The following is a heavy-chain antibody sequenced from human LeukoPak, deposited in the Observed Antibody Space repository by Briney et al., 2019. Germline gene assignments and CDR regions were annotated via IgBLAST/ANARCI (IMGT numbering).Heavy chain of an antibody. CDR3: ARGVEQQLVFYYYYYMDV. CDR2: ICTSGST. D-gene: IGHD6-13*01. CDR1: GGSISSYY. J-gene: IGHJ6*03. Sequence: SETLSLTCTVSGGSISSYYWSWIRQPAGKGLEWIGRICTSGSTNYNPSLKSRVTMSVDTSKNQFSLKLSSVTAADTAVYYCARGVEQQLVFYYYYYMDVWGKGTTVTVSS. V-gene: IGHV4-4*07.